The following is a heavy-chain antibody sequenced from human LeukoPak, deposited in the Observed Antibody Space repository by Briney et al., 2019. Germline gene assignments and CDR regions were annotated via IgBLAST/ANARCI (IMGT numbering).Heavy chain of an antibody. D-gene: IGHD3-3*01. Sequence: PGGSLRLSCAASGFTFSSYWMSWVRQAPGRGLEWVANIKQDGSEKYYVDSVKGRFTISRDNAKNSLYLQMNSLRAEDTAVYYCARACVPTWGYYDFWSGYYTYFDYWGQGTLVTVSS. CDR3: ARACVPTWGYYDFWSGYYTYFDY. CDR2: IKQDGSEK. V-gene: IGHV3-7*01. CDR1: GFTFSSYW. J-gene: IGHJ4*02.